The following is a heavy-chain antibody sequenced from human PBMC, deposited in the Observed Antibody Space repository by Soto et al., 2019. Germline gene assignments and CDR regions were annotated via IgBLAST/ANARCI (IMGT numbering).Heavy chain of an antibody. V-gene: IGHV1-3*01. D-gene: IGHD2-2*02. CDR3: ARGRRTCTEKTCYTDLDL. J-gene: IGHJ4*02. CDR1: GYTFSDYG. CDR2: ILCLNDRK. Sequence: QVHLVQSGAEVKTPGASVTISCKASGYTFSDYGIHWIRQAPGQRPEWLGWILCLNDRKEYSQKFQGRISLTRDTSASTAYMGLSRLRSEDTAVYYCARGRRTCTEKTCYTDLDLWGQGSLVSVSS.